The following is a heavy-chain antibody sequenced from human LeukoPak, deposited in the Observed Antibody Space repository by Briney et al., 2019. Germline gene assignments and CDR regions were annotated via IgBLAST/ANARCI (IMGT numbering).Heavy chain of an antibody. V-gene: IGHV4-39*01. D-gene: IGHD1-26*01. J-gene: IGHJ4*02. CDR1: GGSISSSSYY. CDR2: IYYSGNT. CDR3: AGHMKAWVSGRYEGNYFDY. Sequence: SETLSLTCTVSGGSISSSSYYWGWIRQPPGKGLEWIGNIYYSGNTYYNPSLKSRVTISVDTSKNQFSLRLSSVTAADTAMYYCAGHMKAWVSGRYEGNYFDYWGQGTLVTVSS.